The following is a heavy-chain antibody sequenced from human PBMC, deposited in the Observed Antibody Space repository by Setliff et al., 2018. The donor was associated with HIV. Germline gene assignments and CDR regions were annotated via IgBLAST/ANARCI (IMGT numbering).Heavy chain of an antibody. Sequence: PGGSLRLSCAGSGFTFSDAWITWVRQAPGKGLAWLGRIKSKIDGETTDYAAPVKGRFTISRDDSKNTVYLHMNSLKTEDTAVYYCIWSGSSGLYYFDHWGQGTLVTVSS. V-gene: IGHV3-15*01. CDR3: IWSGSSGLYYFDH. D-gene: IGHD3-22*01. CDR2: IKSKIDGETT. CDR1: GFTFSDAW. J-gene: IGHJ4*02.